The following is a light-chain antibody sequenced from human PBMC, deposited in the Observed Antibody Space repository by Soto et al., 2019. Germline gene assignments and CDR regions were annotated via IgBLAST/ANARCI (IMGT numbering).Light chain of an antibody. V-gene: IGKV1-17*01. CDR2: SAS. J-gene: IGKJ4*01. CDR1: QDIRND. Sequence: DIQMTQSPSSLSASVGDRVTITCRASQDIRNDLGWYQQKPGKAPKRLIFSASTLDSGVPSRFSGGGSGTEFTFKISSLQPEDFATYYCLHHYNYPLTLGGGTKVEIK. CDR3: LHHYNYPLT.